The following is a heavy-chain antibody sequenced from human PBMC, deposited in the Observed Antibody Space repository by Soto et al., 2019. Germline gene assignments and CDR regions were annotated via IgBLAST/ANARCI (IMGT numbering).Heavy chain of an antibody. CDR2: ISSSSDTI. J-gene: IGHJ5*02. CDR1: GFTFSTNS. V-gene: IGHV3-48*02. CDR3: ASRRWFDA. Sequence: EVQLVESGGALVQPGGSLRLSCAASGFTFSTNSMSWVRQAPGKGLEWVSYISSSSDTIYYADSVKGRFSISRDNVNNSLYLQMNSLRDEDTAVYYCASRRWFDAWGQGTQVTVSA.